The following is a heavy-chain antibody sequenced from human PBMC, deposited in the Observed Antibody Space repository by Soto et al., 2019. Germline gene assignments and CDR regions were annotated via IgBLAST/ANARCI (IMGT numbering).Heavy chain of an antibody. CDR1: GGSISSYY. D-gene: IGHD5-12*01. V-gene: IGHV4-59*01. J-gene: IGHJ4*02. Sequence: PSETLPLTCTVSGGSISSYYWSWIRQPQGKGLEWIGYIYYSGSTNYNPSLKSRVTISVDTSKNQFSLKLSSVTAADTAVYYCARGGTKNSGYDYLFDYWGQGTLVTVSS. CDR2: IYYSGST. CDR3: ARGGTKNSGYDYLFDY.